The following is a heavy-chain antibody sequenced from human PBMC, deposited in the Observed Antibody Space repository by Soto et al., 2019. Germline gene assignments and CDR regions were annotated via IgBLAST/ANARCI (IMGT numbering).Heavy chain of an antibody. CDR2: INHSGST. J-gene: IGHJ4*02. D-gene: IGHD2-2*01. CDR1: GGSLSSGPYS. V-gene: IGHV4-39*01. CDR3: ARGRRDIVVVPADTLDY. Sequence: SETLSLTCTVSGGSLSSGPYSWGWIRQPPGKGLEWIGEINHSGSTNYNPSLKSRVTISVDTSKSQFSLKLSSVTAADTAVYYCARGRRDIVVVPADTLDYWGQGTLVNVSS.